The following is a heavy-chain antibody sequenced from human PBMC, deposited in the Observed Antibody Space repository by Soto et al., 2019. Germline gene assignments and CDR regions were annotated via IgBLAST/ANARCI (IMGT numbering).Heavy chain of an antibody. D-gene: IGHD1-20*01. CDR1: GYTFTGYY. Sequence: QVQLVQSGAEVKKPGASVKVSCKASGYTFTGYYMHWVRQAPGQGLEWMGWISPNSGGTNYAEKFQGWVTMTRDTSITTASMELSRLRSEGTPLYYWAGDAVARYNWNGGWGDALDIWGQGTLVTVSS. CDR2: ISPNSGGT. V-gene: IGHV1-2*04. J-gene: IGHJ3*02. CDR3: AGDAVARYNWNGGWGDALDI.